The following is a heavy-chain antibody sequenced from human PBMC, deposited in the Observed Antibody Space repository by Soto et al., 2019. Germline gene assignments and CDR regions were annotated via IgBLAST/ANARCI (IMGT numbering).Heavy chain of an antibody. CDR1: GYPLTNYG. CDR2: IIAYYGNT. V-gene: IGHV1-18*01. D-gene: IGHD3-10*01. CDR3: ARGVGSGSYYNQYNWIDP. Sequence: GASVKVSCQASGYPLTNYGIRWVRQAPGQGLVCIGLIIAYYGNTIHSQKLQGRVTMTSDTSTSTFYMELMSLIFDDTAFYFCARGVGSGSYYNQYNWIDPWGQGTLVTVST. J-gene: IGHJ5*02.